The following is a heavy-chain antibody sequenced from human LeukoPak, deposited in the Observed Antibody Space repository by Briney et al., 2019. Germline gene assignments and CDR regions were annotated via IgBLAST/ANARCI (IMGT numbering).Heavy chain of an antibody. V-gene: IGHV4-4*02. CDR3: ASGLSIAARPRYFDY. D-gene: IGHD6-6*01. CDR1: GGSISSSNW. Sequence: PSETLSLTCAVSGGSISSSNWWSWVRQPPGKGLEWIGEIYHSGSTNYNPSLKSRVTISVDTSKNQFSLKLSSVTAADTAVYYCASGLSIAARPRYFDYWGQGTLVTVSS. CDR2: IYHSGST. J-gene: IGHJ4*02.